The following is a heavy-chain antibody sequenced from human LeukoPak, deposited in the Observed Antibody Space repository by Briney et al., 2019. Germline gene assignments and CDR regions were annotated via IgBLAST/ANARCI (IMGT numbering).Heavy chain of an antibody. V-gene: IGHV3-30*02. D-gene: IGHD3-22*01. J-gene: IGHJ3*02. CDR3: AKDLTYYYDSSGYGDAFDI. CDR1: GFTFSSYG. Sequence: PGGSLRLSCAASGFTFSSYGMHWVRQAPGKGLEWVAFIRYDGSNKYYADSVKGRFTISRDNSKNTLYLQMSSLRAEDTAVYYCAKDLTYYYDSSGYGDAFDIWGQGTMVTVSS. CDR2: IRYDGSNK.